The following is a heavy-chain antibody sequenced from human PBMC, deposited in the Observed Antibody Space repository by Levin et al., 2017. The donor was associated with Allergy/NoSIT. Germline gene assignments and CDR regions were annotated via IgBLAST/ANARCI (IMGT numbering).Heavy chain of an antibody. CDR1: GFTFDDYA. J-gene: IGHJ6*02. Sequence: GGSLRLSCAASGFTFDDYAMHWVRQAPGKGLEWVSGISWNSGSIGYADSVKGRFTISRDNAKNSLYLQMNSLRAEDTALYYCAKDSCGGGCCDYGMDVWGQGTTVTVSS. CDR3: AKDSCGGGCCDYGMDV. D-gene: IGHD2-21*01. V-gene: IGHV3-9*01. CDR2: ISWNSGSI.